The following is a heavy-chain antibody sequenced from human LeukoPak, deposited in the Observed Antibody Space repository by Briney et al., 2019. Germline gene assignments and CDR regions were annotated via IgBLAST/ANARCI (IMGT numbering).Heavy chain of an antibody. CDR1: GFTFDDYG. CDR2: INWNGGST. V-gene: IGHV3-20*04. CDR3: AKDLVRDYTGGVDY. J-gene: IGHJ4*02. Sequence: GGSLRLSCAASGFTFDDYGMSWVRQAPGKGLEWVSGINWNGGSTGYADPVKGRFTISRDNAKNSLYLQMNSLRAEDTVVYYCAKDLVRDYTGGVDYWGQGTLVTVSS. D-gene: IGHD3-16*01.